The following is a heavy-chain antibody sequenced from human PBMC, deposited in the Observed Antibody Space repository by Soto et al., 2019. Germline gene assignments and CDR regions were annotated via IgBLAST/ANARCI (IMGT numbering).Heavy chain of an antibody. V-gene: IGHV1-58*01. CDR1: GVTITSSA. J-gene: IGHJ4*02. CDR3: AAARGYSGYGPLDY. CDR2: IVVGSGNT. D-gene: IGHD5-12*01. Sequence: SVKASCKASGVTITSSAVQWVRQARGQRLEWIGWIVVGSGNTNYAQKFQERVTITRDMFTSTAYMELSSLRSEDTAVYYCAAARGYSGYGPLDYWGQGTLVTVSS.